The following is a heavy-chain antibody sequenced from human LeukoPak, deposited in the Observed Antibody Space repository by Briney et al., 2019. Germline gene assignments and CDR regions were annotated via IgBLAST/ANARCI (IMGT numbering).Heavy chain of an antibody. CDR3: ARHRRGDVDTAMVTLGDAFDI. Sequence: GESLKISCKGSGYSFTSYWIGWVRQMPGKGLEWMGIIYPGDSDTRYSPSFQGQVTISADKSISTAYLQWSSLKASDTAMYYCARHRRGDVDTAMVTLGDAFDIWGQGTMVTVSS. D-gene: IGHD5-18*01. CDR1: GYSFTSYW. J-gene: IGHJ3*02. V-gene: IGHV5-51*01. CDR2: IYPGDSDT.